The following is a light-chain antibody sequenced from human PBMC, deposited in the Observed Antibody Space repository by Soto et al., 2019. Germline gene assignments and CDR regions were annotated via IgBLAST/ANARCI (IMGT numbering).Light chain of an antibody. CDR3: QHYNSWPRT. CDR2: GAS. Sequence: EMVMTQSPATLSVSPGERATLSCRASQSVSSNLAWYQQKPGQAPRLLIFGASTRATGVPARFSGSGSGTEFTLTISNLQSEDFAVYQCQHYNSWPRTFGQGTKVESK. CDR1: QSVSSN. J-gene: IGKJ1*01. V-gene: IGKV3-15*01.